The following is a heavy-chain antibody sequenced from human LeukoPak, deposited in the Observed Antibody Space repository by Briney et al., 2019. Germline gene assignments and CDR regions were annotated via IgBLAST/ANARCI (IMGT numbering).Heavy chain of an antibody. Sequence: GGSLRLSCAASGFTFSSYAMSWIRQAPGKGLEWVSYISSSGTTIYYADSVKGRFTISRDNAKNSLYLQMNSLRAEDTAVYYCARRRDSGSLQHFDYWGQGTLVTVSS. CDR1: GFTFSSYA. D-gene: IGHD1-26*01. V-gene: IGHV3-11*01. CDR3: ARRRDSGSLQHFDY. J-gene: IGHJ4*02. CDR2: ISSSGTTI.